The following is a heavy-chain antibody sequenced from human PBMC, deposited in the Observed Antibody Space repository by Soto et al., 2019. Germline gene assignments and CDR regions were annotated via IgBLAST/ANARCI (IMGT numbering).Heavy chain of an antibody. Sequence: ASVKVSCKASGYTFTGYYMHWVRQAPGQGLEWMGWINPNSGGTNYAQKFQGWVTMTRDTSISTAYMELSRLRSDDTAVYYCARDVSGWYRPGWFDPWGQGTLVTVSS. J-gene: IGHJ5*02. CDR2: INPNSGGT. CDR3: ARDVSGWYRPGWFDP. CDR1: GYTFTGYY. V-gene: IGHV1-2*04. D-gene: IGHD6-19*01.